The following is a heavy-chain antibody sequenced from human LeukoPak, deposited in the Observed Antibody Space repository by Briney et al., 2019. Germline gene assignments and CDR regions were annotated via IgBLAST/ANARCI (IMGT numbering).Heavy chain of an antibody. CDR2: ISSSSSYI. CDR3: ASPVGATGNNYYYYMGV. J-gene: IGHJ6*03. CDR1: GFTFSSYS. V-gene: IGHV3-21*01. Sequence: GGSLRLSCAASGFTFSSYSMNWVRQAPGKGLEWVSSISSSSSYIYYADSVKGRFIISRDNAKSSLYLQMNSLRAEDTAVYYCASPVGATGNNYYYYMGVWGKGTTVTVFS. D-gene: IGHD1-26*01.